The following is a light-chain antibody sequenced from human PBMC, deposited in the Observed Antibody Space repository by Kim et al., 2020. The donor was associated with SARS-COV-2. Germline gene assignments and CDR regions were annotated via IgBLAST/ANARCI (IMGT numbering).Light chain of an antibody. Sequence: EVVMTQSPATLYVSPGERATLSCRASQSVGSNLAWYQQKIGQAPSLLIYGASTRAAGVPVRFSGSGSGTEFTLTIISLQSEDVAVYYCQQYDVWPPWTFGQGTKVDIK. J-gene: IGKJ1*01. V-gene: IGKV3-15*01. CDR3: QQYDVWPPWT. CDR1: QSVGSN. CDR2: GAS.